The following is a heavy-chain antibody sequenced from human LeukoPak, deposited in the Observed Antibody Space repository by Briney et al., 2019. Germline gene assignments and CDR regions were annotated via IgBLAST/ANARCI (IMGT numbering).Heavy chain of an antibody. CDR3: AKDRFGAAAGWFDY. J-gene: IGHJ4*02. CDR1: GFSFSSYS. CDR2: ISGSVSGT. Sequence: QPGGSLRLSCAASGFSFSSYSMSWVRQAPGKGLEWVSAISGSVSGTYYADSVKGRFTISRDNPKNTVYLQMNSLRAEDTAVYYCAKDRFGAAAGWFDYWGQGTLVTVSS. V-gene: IGHV3-23*01. D-gene: IGHD6-13*01.